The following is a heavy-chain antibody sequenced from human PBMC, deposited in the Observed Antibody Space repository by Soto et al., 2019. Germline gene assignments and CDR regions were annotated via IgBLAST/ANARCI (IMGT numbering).Heavy chain of an antibody. D-gene: IGHD2-15*01. CDR2: ISYDGSNK. CDR3: AKAPGQDYYFDY. J-gene: IGHJ4*02. V-gene: IGHV3-30*18. CDR1: GFTFSSYG. Sequence: QVQLVESGGGVVQPGRSLRLSCAASGFTFSSYGMHWVRQAPGKGLEWVAVISYDGSNKYYADSVKGRFTISRDNSKNTLYLQMNSLRAEDTAVYYCAKAPGQDYYFDYWGQGTLVTVSS.